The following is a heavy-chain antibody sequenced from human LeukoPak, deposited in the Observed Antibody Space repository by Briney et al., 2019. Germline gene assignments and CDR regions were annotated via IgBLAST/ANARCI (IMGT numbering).Heavy chain of an antibody. D-gene: IGHD3-9*01. J-gene: IGHJ4*02. V-gene: IGHV1-2*02. CDR1: GYTFTGYY. CDR3: ASSYDILTGYYPPDY. CDR2: INPNSGGT. Sequence: ASVKVSCKASGYTFTGYYMHWVRQAPGQGLEWMGWINPNSGGTNYAQKFQGRVTITRDTSASTAYMELSSLRSEDTAVYYCASSYDILTGYYPPDYWGQGTLVTVSS.